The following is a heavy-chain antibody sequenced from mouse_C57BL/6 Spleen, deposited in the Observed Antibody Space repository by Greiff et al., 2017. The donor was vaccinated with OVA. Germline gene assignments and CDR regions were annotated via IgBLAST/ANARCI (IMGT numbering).Heavy chain of an antibody. CDR1: GYTFTDYE. J-gene: IGHJ3*01. V-gene: IGHV1-15*01. D-gene: IGHD1-1*01. CDR3: TRNYYGSSYPFAY. Sequence: VQLQQSGAELVRPGASVTLSCKASGYTFTDYEMHWVKQTPVHGLEWIGAIDPETGGTAYKQKFKGKAILTADKSSSTAYMEPRSLTSEDSAVYYCTRNYYGSSYPFAYWGQGTLVTVSA. CDR2: IDPETGGT.